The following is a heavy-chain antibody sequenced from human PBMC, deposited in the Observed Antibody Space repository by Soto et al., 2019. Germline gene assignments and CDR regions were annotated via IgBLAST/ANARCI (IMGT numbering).Heavy chain of an antibody. CDR1: GRSFSGYC. J-gene: IGHJ6*03. CDR3: ARRSSWNYYYYYMDV. CDR2: INHSGST. Sequence: SETLSLTCAVYGRSFSGYCWSWIRQPPGKGLEWIGEINHSGSTNYNPSLKSRVTISVDTSKNQFSLKLSSVTAADTAVYYCARRSSWNYYYYYMDVWGKGTTVTVSS. V-gene: IGHV4-34*01. D-gene: IGHD6-13*01.